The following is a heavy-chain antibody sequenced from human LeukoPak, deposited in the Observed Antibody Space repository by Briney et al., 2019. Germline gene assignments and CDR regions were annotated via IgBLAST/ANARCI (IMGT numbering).Heavy chain of an antibody. CDR1: GFTFSSYW. V-gene: IGHV3-74*01. CDR3: ARAPENYYYYGMDV. CDR2: INSDGSST. J-gene: IGHJ6*02. Sequence: GGSLRLSCAASGFTFSSYWMHWVRQAPGKGLAWVSRINSDGSSTSYAGSVKGRFTISRDNAKNTLYLQMNSLRAEDTAVYYCARAPENYYYYGMDVWGQGTTVTVSS.